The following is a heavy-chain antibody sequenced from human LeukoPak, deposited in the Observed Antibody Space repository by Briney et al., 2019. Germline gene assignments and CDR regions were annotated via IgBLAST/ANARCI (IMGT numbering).Heavy chain of an antibody. CDR2: MNPKSANT. V-gene: IGHV1-8*01. J-gene: IGHJ4*02. CDR3: ARGAVRGDCSGGSCYFFDN. CDR1: GYTFTSD. Sequence: GASVKVSCKASGYTFTSDINWVRQATGQGLEWMGWMNPKSANTGYAQKFQGRVTMTRDTSISTAYMELSSLRSEDTAVYYCARGAVRGDCSGGSCYFFDNWGQGTLVTVSS. D-gene: IGHD2-15*01.